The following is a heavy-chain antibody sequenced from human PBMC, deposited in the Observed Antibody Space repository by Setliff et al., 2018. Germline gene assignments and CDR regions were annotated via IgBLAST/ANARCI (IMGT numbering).Heavy chain of an antibody. V-gene: IGHV1-8*02. CDR1: GYTFTSYD. CDR2: MNPNSGNT. D-gene: IGHD3-3*01. CDR3: ARPLSQGNYNFWSGSYYYYGMDV. J-gene: IGHJ6*02. Sequence: ASVKVSCKASGYTFTSYDINWVRQATGQGLEWMGWMNPNSGNTGYAQKFQGRVTMTRNTSISTAYMELSSLRSEDTAVYYCARPLSQGNYNFWSGSYYYYGMDVWGQGTTVTVSS.